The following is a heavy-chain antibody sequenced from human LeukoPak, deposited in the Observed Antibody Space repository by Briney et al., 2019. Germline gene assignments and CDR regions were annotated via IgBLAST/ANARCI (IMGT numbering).Heavy chain of an antibody. CDR3: ARAPPYSGSYSLFDY. CDR2: INPSGGST. V-gene: IGHV1-46*01. D-gene: IGHD1-26*01. CDR1: GYTFTSYY. J-gene: IGHJ4*02. Sequence: ASVKVSCKTSGYTFTSYYMHWVRQAPGQGLEWMGIINPSGGSTSYAQKFQGRVTMTRDTSTSTVYMELSSLRSEDTAVYYCARAPPYSGSYSLFDYWGQGTLVTVSS.